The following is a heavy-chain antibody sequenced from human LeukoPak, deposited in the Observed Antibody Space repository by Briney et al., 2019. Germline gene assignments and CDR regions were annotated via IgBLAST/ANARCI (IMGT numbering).Heavy chain of an antibody. V-gene: IGHV4-39*02. CDR1: GGSISSSSYY. CDR2: IYYSGST. CDR3: ARDPGGDFWSGYQFDY. D-gene: IGHD3-3*01. J-gene: IGHJ4*02. Sequence: PSETLSLTCTVSGGSISSSSYYWGWIRQPPGKGLEWIGSIYYSGSTYYNPSLKSRVTISVDTSKNQFSLKLSSVTAADTAVYYCARDPGGDFWSGYQFDYWGQGTLVTVSS.